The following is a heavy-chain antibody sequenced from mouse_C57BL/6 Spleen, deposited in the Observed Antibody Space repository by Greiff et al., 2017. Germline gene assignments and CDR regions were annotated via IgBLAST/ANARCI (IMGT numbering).Heavy chain of an antibody. J-gene: IGHJ2*01. CDR2: IYPSDSET. D-gene: IGHD1-1*01. CDR3: AREGGNYVFDY. CDR1: GYTFTSYW. Sequence: QVQLQQPGAELVRPGSSVKLSCKASGYTFTSYWMHWVKQRPIHGLDWIGNIYPSDSETHYNQKFKDKATLTVDKSSSTAYLQLSSLTSEDSAVYYCAREGGNYVFDYWGQGTTLTVSS. V-gene: IGHV1-52*01.